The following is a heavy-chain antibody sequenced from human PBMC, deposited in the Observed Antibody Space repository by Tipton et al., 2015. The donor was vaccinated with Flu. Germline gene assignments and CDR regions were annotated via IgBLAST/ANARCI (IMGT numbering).Heavy chain of an antibody. CDR2: IYTSGNT. CDR3: ARDRLYSASVGYFYVGASDV. Sequence: TLSLTCNVSGGSLSGYYWSWIRQPAGKGLEWIGRIYTSGNTNYNPSLSSRVTITIDTSKNQFSLKLTSVTAADTAVYYCARDRLYSASVGYFYVGASDVWGQGTMVTVPP. D-gene: IGHD3-22*01. V-gene: IGHV4-4*07. CDR1: GGSLSGYY. J-gene: IGHJ3*01.